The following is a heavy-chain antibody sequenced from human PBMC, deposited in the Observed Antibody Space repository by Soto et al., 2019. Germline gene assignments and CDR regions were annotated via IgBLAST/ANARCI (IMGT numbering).Heavy chain of an antibody. CDR3: ARGVAVAGLNWFDP. V-gene: IGHV4-4*07. CDR1: GGSISSYY. CDR2: IYTSGST. Sequence: SETLSLTCTVSGGSISSYYWSWIRQPAGKGLEWIGRIYTSGSTNYNPSLKSRVTMSVDTSKNQFSLKLSSVTAADTAVYYCARGVAVAGLNWFDPWGQGTLVTVSS. D-gene: IGHD6-19*01. J-gene: IGHJ5*02.